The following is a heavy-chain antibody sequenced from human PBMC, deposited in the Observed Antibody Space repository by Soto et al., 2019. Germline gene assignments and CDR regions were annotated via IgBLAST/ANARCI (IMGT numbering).Heavy chain of an antibody. V-gene: IGHV3-15*07. CDR1: GFTFSNAW. CDR2: IKSKTDGGTT. CDR3: TTLGHYYDTSPLDV. J-gene: IGHJ6*02. Sequence: PGGSLRLSCAASGFTFSNAWMNWVRQAPGRGLEWVGRIKSKTDGGTTDYAAPLKGRFTISRDDSKNTLYLEMNSLTTEDTALYCCTTLGHYYDTSPLDVWGQGTTVTVSS. D-gene: IGHD3-22*01.